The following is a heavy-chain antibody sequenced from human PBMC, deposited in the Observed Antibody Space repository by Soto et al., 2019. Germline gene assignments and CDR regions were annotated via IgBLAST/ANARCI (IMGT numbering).Heavy chain of an antibody. CDR2: IIPIFGTA. Sequence: QVQLVQSGAEVKKPGSSVKVSCKASGGTFSSYAISWVRQAPGQGLEWMGGIIPIFGTANYAQKFKGRVTITAEESTSIAFMELSSLRSEDKAVYYCARQIVGNRYYYDSSGYPFDYWGQGTLVTVSS. D-gene: IGHD3-22*01. V-gene: IGHV1-69*12. CDR1: GGTFSSYA. J-gene: IGHJ4*02. CDR3: ARQIVGNRYYYDSSGYPFDY.